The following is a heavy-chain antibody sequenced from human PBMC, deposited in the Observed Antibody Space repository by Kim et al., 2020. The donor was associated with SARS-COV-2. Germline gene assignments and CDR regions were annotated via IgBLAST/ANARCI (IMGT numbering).Heavy chain of an antibody. J-gene: IGHJ6*02. CDR3: APQRYDSSSHPLDV. Sequence: YTPSLKSRVIISVDTSKYQFSLKLTSVTAADTAVYYCAPQRYDSSSHPLDVWGQGTTVTVSS. V-gene: IGHV4-34*01. D-gene: IGHD3-22*01.